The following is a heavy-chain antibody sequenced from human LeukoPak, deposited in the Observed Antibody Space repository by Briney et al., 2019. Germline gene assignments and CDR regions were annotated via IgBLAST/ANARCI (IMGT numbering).Heavy chain of an antibody. Sequence: SETLSLTCAVYGGSFSGYYWSWIRQPPGKGLEWIGEINHSGSTNYNPSLKSRVTISVDTSKNQFSLKLSSVTAADTAVYYCARAPGIAVAGTSRYYYYMDDWGKGTTVTVSS. V-gene: IGHV4-34*01. D-gene: IGHD6-19*01. CDR1: GGSFSGYY. CDR3: ARAPGIAVAGTSRYYYYMDD. J-gene: IGHJ6*03. CDR2: INHSGST.